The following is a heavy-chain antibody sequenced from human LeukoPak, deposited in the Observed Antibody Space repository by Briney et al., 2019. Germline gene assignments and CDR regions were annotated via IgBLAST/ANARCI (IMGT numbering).Heavy chain of an antibody. CDR2: INHSGST. Sequence: SETLSLTCAVYGGSFSGYYWSWIRQPPGKGLEWIGEINHSGSTNYNPSLKSRVTISVDTSKNQFSLKLSSVTAADTAVYYCARKSGYFDPWGQGTLVTVSS. CDR3: ARKSGYFDP. D-gene: IGHD3-3*01. V-gene: IGHV4-34*01. CDR1: GGSFSGYY. J-gene: IGHJ5*02.